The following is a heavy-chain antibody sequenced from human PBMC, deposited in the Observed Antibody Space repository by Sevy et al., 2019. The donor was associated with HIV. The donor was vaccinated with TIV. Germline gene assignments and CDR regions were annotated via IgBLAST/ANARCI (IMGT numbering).Heavy chain of an antibody. V-gene: IGHV1-18*01. CDR1: GYTFTSYG. CDR2: ISAYNGNT. Sequence: ASVNVSCKASGYTFTSYGISWVRQAPGQGLEWMGWISAYNGNTNYAQKLQGRVTMTTDTSTSTAYMELRSLRSDDTAVYYCARGSSGSYGTFHYYYGMDVWGQGTTVTVSS. CDR3: ARGSSGSYGTFHYYYGMDV. D-gene: IGHD6-19*01. J-gene: IGHJ6*02.